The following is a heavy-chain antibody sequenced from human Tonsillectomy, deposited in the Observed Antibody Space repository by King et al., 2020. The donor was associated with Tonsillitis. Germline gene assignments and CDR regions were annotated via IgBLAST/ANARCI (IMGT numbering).Heavy chain of an antibody. CDR3: AKGEYSGSYYSGRPFGY. D-gene: IGHD1-26*01. V-gene: IGHV3-30*02. J-gene: IGHJ4*02. CDR1: GFTFSSYG. Sequence: VQLVESGGGVVQPGGSLRLSCAASGFTFSSYGMHWVRQAPGKGLEWVAFIRYDGSNKYYADSVKGRFTISRDNSKNTLYLQMNSLRAEDTAVYYCAKGEYSGSYYSGRPFGYCGQGTLVTVSS. CDR2: IRYDGSNK.